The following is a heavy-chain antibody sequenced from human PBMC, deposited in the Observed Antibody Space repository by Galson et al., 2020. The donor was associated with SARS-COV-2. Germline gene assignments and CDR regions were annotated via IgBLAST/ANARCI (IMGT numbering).Heavy chain of an antibody. CDR1: GFTVKSNY. D-gene: IGHD6-13*01. J-gene: IGHJ4*02. Sequence: GESLKISCAASGFTVKSNYMSWVRQAPGKGLEWVSVIYIDDTTEYADSVKGRFSISRDNSKNTIYLQMNSLRAEDAAMYYCARELAAPGAFFWGQGTPVTVSS. CDR2: IYIDDTT. V-gene: IGHV3-66*01. CDR3: ARELAAPGAFF.